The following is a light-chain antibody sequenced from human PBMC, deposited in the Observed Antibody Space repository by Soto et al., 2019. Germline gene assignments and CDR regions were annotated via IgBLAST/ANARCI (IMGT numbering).Light chain of an antibody. CDR3: QQYGSSPLT. CDR1: QSLGSSY. J-gene: IGKJ4*01. CDR2: AAS. Sequence: EIVLTQSPGTLSLSPGERATLSCRASQSLGSSYLAWYQQKPGQAPRLLIYAASSRATGIPDRFSGSGSGTDFTLTISRLEPEDFAVYYCQQYGSSPLTFGGGTKVEIK. V-gene: IGKV3-20*01.